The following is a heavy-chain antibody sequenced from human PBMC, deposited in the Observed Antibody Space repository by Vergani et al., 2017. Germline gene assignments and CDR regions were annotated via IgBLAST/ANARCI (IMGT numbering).Heavy chain of an antibody. J-gene: IGHJ5*02. Sequence: EVELVQSGPEMRKPGESLKISCKGSEYSFGNYWIGWVRQMPGKGLEWMGIIYPADSDTRYSPSFQGQVTISADKSISTASLQWDSLKASDTALYYCARHTTYTGSWGQGTLVTVSS. CDR2: IYPADSDT. D-gene: IGHD1-1*01. CDR1: EYSFGNYW. V-gene: IGHV5-51*01. CDR3: ARHTTYTGS.